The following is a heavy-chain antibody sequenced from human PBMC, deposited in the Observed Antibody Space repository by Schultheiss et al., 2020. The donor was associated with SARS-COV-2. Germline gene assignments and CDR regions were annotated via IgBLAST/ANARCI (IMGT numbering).Heavy chain of an antibody. CDR1: GFTFNKYA. D-gene: IGHD3-22*01. CDR3: ARVGKSIRVVIPPYFDY. Sequence: GESLKISCAAFGFTFNKYAMSWVRQAPGKGLEWVAVISYDGSNKYYADSVKGRFTISRQNSKNTLYLQMNSLRAEDTAVYYCARVGKSIRVVIPPYFDYWGQGTLVTVSS. V-gene: IGHV3-30-3*01. CDR2: ISYDGSNK. J-gene: IGHJ4*02.